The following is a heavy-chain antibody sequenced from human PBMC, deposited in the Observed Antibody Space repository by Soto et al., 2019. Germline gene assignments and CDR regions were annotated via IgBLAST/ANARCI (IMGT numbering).Heavy chain of an antibody. V-gene: IGHV3-7*01. CDR1: GFTFSTYW. D-gene: IGHD3-22*01. CDR3: ARGWGYFDSSGFPYLYAMDV. J-gene: IGHJ6*02. CDR2: IKEDGSEK. Sequence: PGGSLRLSCAASGFTFSTYWMSWVRQAPGKGLEWVANIKEDGSEKYYVDSGEGRFTISRDNAKNSLYLQMTSLRAEDTALYYCARGWGYFDSSGFPYLYAMDVWGQGTTVTVSS.